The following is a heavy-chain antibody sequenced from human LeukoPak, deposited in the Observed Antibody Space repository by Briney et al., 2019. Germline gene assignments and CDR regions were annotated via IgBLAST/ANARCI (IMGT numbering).Heavy chain of an antibody. CDR1: GYTFTGYY. CDR2: INPNSGGT. J-gene: IGHJ6*02. D-gene: IGHD7-27*01. V-gene: IGHV1-2*02. Sequence: GASVKVSCKASGYTFTGYYMHWVRQAPGQGLEWMGWINPNSGGTNYAQKFQGRVTMTRDTSISTAYMELSRLRFDDTAVYYCASTNWGTNYYYYGMDVWGQGTTVTVSS. CDR3: ASTNWGTNYYYYGMDV.